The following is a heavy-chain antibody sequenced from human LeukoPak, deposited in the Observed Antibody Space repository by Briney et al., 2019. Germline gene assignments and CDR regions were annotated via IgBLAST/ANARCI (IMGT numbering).Heavy chain of an antibody. CDR1: GFTFSSYA. V-gene: IGHV3-23*01. CDR3: AKGSEYQPTTSDY. Sequence: GGSLRLSCAASGFTFSSYAMSWVHQAPGKGLEWVSAISGSGGSTYYADSVKGRFTISRDNSKNTLYLQMNSLRAEDTAVYYCAKGSEYQPTTSDYWGQGTLVTVSS. D-gene: IGHD2-2*01. CDR2: ISGSGGST. J-gene: IGHJ4*02.